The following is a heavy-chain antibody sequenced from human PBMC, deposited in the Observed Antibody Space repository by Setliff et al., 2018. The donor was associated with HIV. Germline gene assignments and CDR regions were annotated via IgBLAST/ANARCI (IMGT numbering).Heavy chain of an antibody. J-gene: IGHJ4*02. CDR3: AREAMYYYDTSGHPQGFDY. CDR2: IYYSGST. Sequence: SETLSLTCTVSGDSISGAGFYWTWIRQLPGKGLEWIGSIYYSGSTYYNPSLKSRVTISLGTSRWQFSLTLNSVSAADTAVYFCAREAMYYYDTSGHPQGFDYWGQGTLITVSS. CDR1: GDSISGAGFY. V-gene: IGHV4-31*02. D-gene: IGHD3-22*01.